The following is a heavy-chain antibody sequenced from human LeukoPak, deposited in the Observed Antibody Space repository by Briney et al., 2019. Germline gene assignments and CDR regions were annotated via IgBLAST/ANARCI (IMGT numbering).Heavy chain of an antibody. CDR1: GFTFSSYG. CDR2: IWYDGSNK. CDR3: AKHEAGINTAFDY. V-gene: IGHV3-33*06. Sequence: GGSLRLSCAASGFTFSSYGMHWVRQAPGKGLEWVAVIWYDGSNKYYADSVKGRFTISRDNSKNTLYLQMNSLRAEDTAVFYCAKHEAGINTAFDYWGQGTLVTVSS. J-gene: IGHJ4*02. D-gene: IGHD6-19*01.